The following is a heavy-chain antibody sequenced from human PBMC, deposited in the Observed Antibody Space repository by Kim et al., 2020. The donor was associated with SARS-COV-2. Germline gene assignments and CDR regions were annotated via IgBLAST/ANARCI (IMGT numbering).Heavy chain of an antibody. CDR2: INHSGST. Sequence: SETLSLTCAVYGGSFNDFYWNWIRQSPGKGLEWIGEINHSGSTNYNPSLKSRLTISVDTPRKQFSLKLRSVTAADMAVYYCARGVRGEGYNSPWGQGTLVTVSS. CDR1: GGSFNDFY. CDR3: ARGVRGEGYNSP. V-gene: IGHV4-34*01. J-gene: IGHJ5*02. D-gene: IGHD1-1*01.